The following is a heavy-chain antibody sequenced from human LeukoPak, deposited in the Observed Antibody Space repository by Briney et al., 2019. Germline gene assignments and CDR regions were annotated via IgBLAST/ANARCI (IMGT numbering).Heavy chain of an antibody. D-gene: IGHD3-10*01. CDR3: ARDEPTMVRGVLPN. Sequence: GASVKVSCKASGGTFSNYAISWVRQAPGQGLEWMGGIIPIFGTANYAQKFQGRVTITTDESTSTAYMELSSLRSEDTAVYYCARDEPTMVRGVLPNWGQGTLVTVSS. V-gene: IGHV1-69*05. CDR1: GGTFSNYA. CDR2: IIPIFGTA. J-gene: IGHJ4*02.